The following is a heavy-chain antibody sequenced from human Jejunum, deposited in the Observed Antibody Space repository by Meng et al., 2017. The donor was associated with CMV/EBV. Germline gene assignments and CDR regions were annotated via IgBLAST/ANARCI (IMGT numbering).Heavy chain of an antibody. D-gene: IGHD3-3*01. J-gene: IGHJ4*02. Sequence: GGSITSSSYYRGGIRQPPGKGLEWIGSIYYSGSTYYNPSLNSRVTISVDGSQNRFSLKVSSVTAADTAVYYCASHDDYWSGYLKYWGQGTLVTVSS. CDR3: ASHDDYWSGYLKY. CDR1: GGSITSSSYY. CDR2: IYYSGST. V-gene: IGHV4-39*07.